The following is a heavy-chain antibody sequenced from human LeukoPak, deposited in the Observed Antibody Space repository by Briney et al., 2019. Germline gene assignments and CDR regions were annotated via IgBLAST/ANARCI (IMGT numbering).Heavy chain of an antibody. Sequence: GGSLRLSCAASGFTFCSYSMYSVRPAPGKGLEWVSSISSSSSYIYYADSVKGRFTISRDNAKNSLYLQMNSLRAEDTAVYYCARDGIEYSSYRGGPEDNWFDPWGQGTLVTVSS. J-gene: IGHJ5*02. V-gene: IGHV3-21*01. CDR3: ARDGIEYSSYRGGPEDNWFDP. CDR2: ISSSSSYI. CDR1: GFTFCSYS. D-gene: IGHD6-6*01.